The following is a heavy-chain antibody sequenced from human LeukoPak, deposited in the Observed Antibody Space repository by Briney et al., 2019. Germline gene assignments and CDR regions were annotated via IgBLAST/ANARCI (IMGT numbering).Heavy chain of an antibody. V-gene: IGHV4-34*12. CDR1: GGSFSGYY. CDR3: ARRWDGYSYGYAR. Sequence: PSETLSLTCAVYGGSFSGYYWSWIRQPPGKGLEWIGEIIHSGSTNYNPSLKSRVTISVDTSKNQFSLKLSSVTAADTAVYYCARRWDGYSYGYARWGQGTMVTVSS. J-gene: IGHJ3*01. CDR2: IIHSGST. D-gene: IGHD5-18*01.